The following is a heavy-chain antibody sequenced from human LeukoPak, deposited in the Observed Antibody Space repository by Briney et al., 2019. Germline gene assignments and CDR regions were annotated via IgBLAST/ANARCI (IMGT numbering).Heavy chain of an antibody. CDR3: AKDLHYGSADY. J-gene: IGHJ4*02. Sequence: GGSLRLSCTASGFTFSSYWMSWVRQAPGKGLEWVANIKKDGSEKKYVDSVKGRFTISRDNAKNALYLQMNSLRAEDTAVYYCAKDLHYGSADYWGQGTLVTVSS. D-gene: IGHD3-10*01. CDR2: IKKDGSEK. CDR1: GFTFSSYW. V-gene: IGHV3-7*01.